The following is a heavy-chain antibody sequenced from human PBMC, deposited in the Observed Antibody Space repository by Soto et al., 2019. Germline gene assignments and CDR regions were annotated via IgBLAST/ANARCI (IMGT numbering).Heavy chain of an antibody. V-gene: IGHV4-31*11. D-gene: IGHD1-26*01. CDR1: GGSIISADSY. CDR2: IAYSGDT. CDR3: ARSRLWEQHFDS. Sequence: SETLSLTCAVSGGSIISADSYWFWIRKHPGKGLEWIGYIAYSGDTYYNPSLRSRVTISADTSENKFSLTLKSVTAADTAVYFCARSRLWEQHFDSWGQGTLVTVSS. J-gene: IGHJ4*02.